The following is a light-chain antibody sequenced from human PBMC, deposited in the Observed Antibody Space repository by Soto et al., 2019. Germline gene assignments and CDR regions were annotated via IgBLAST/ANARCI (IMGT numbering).Light chain of an antibody. V-gene: IGKV4-1*01. Sequence: DIVMTQSPDSLAVSLGERATINCKSSQNVLYTSNNKNQLAWYQQKPGQPPKLLIYWASTRQSGVPDRFSGSGSGTTFSLTISSLQAEDVAVYYCHQYHNPPYTLGQWTRLEIK. CDR1: QNVLYTSNNKNQ. J-gene: IGKJ2*01. CDR3: HQYHNPPYT. CDR2: WAS.